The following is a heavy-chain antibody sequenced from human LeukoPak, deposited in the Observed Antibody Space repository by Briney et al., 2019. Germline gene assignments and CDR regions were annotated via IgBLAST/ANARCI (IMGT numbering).Heavy chain of an antibody. D-gene: IGHD3-22*01. V-gene: IGHV3-23*01. Sequence: QAGGSLRLSCEASGFTFSAYAMTWVRQAPGKGLEWVSGISGSGTNTYYADSVKGRFTISRDNSKNTLYLQMNSLRAEDTAAYYCAKGTYDSRGHFDYWGQGTLVSVSS. J-gene: IGHJ4*02. CDR1: GFTFSAYA. CDR3: AKGTYDSRGHFDY. CDR2: ISGSGTNT.